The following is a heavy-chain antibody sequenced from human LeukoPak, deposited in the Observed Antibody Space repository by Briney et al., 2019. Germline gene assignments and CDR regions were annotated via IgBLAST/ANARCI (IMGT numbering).Heavy chain of an antibody. CDR2: ISAYNGNT. D-gene: IGHD3-9*01. Sequence: ASVKVSCKASGYTFTSYGISWVRQAPGQGLEWMEWISAYNGNTNYAQKLQGRVTMTTDTSTSTAYMELRSLRSDDTAVYYCARGVNYDILTPPYYYYGMDVWGQGTTVTVSS. J-gene: IGHJ6*02. CDR1: GYTFTSYG. V-gene: IGHV1-18*01. CDR3: ARGVNYDILTPPYYYYGMDV.